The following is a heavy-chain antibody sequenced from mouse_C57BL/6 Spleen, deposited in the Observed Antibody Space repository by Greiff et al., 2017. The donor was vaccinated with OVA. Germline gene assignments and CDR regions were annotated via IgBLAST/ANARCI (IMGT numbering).Heavy chain of an antibody. V-gene: IGHV1-15*01. CDR3: TRFSITAVAGYAMDY. Sequence: VQLQQSGAELVRPGASVTLSCKASGYTFTDYEMHWVKQTPVHGLEWIGAIDPETGGTAYNQKFKGKAILTADKSSSTAYMALRSLTSEDSAVYYCTRFSITAVAGYAMDYWGQGTSVTVSS. CDR2: IDPETGGT. CDR1: GYTFTDYE. D-gene: IGHD1-1*01. J-gene: IGHJ4*01.